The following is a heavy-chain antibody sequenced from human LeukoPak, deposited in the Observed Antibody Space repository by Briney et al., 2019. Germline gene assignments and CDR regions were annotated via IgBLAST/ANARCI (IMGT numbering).Heavy chain of an antibody. CDR3: AREGLGDFWSGYYTWHYYYYYYMDV. Sequence: GGSLRLSCAASGLTFSSYWMHWVRQAPGKGLVWVSRINTDGSSTSYADSVKGRFTISRDNAKNTLYLQMNSLRAEDTAVYYCAREGLGDFWSGYYTWHYYYYYYMDVWGKGTTVTVSS. J-gene: IGHJ6*03. D-gene: IGHD3-3*01. V-gene: IGHV3-74*01. CDR1: GLTFSSYW. CDR2: INTDGSST.